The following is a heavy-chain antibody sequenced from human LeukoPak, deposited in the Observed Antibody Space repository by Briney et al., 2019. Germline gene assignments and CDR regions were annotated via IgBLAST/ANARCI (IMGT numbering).Heavy chain of an antibody. CDR3: ARDPGVPAAVLDY. Sequence: GGSLRLSCAASGFTFSSYSMNWVRQAPGKGLEWVSSIRSSSSYIYYADSVKGRFTISRDNAKNSLYLQMNSLRAEDTAVYYCARDPGVPAAVLDYWGQGTLVTVSS. V-gene: IGHV3-21*01. D-gene: IGHD2-2*01. CDR1: GFTFSSYS. J-gene: IGHJ4*02. CDR2: IRSSSSYI.